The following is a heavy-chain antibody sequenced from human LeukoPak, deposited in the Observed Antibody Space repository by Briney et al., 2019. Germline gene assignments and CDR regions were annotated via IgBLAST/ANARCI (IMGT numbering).Heavy chain of an antibody. V-gene: IGHV1-2*02. J-gene: IGHJ4*02. CDR2: INPNSGGT. D-gene: IGHD3-22*01. CDR1: GYTFTGYY. Sequence: ASVKVSCKASGYTFTGYYMHWVRQAPGQGLEWMGWINPNSGGTNYAQKFQGRVTLTWDTSISTAYMDLYRLKSDDTAVYYCARVPAPVTLIVSRRYDYWGQGTLVTVSS. CDR3: ARVPAPVTLIVSRRYDY.